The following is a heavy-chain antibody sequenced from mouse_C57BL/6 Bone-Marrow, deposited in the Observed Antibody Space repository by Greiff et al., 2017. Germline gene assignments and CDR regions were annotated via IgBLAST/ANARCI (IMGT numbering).Heavy chain of an antibody. CDR2: INPNNGGT. J-gene: IGHJ1*03. V-gene: IGHV1-26*01. CDR3: AHRNFDV. Sequence: VQLQQSGPELVKPGASVKISCKASGYTFTDYYMNWVKQSHGKSLEWIGDINPNNGGTSYNQKFKGKATLTVDKSSSTAYMELRSLTSEDSAVYYCAHRNFDVWGTGTTVTVSS. CDR1: GYTFTDYY.